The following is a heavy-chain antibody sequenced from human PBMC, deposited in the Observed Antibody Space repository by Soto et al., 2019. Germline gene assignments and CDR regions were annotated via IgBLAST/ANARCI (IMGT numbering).Heavy chain of an antibody. Sequence: QVQLVESGGGVVQPGRSLRLSCAASGFIFSSYDMHWVRQAPGKGLEWVAIISFDGSNKYYTDSVKGRFTVSRDDSKNTLYLQMNSLRVDDTAVYYCAKKASSTWYRAHFDYWGQGTLVTVSS. J-gene: IGHJ4*02. CDR1: GFIFSSYD. V-gene: IGHV3-30*18. CDR2: ISFDGSNK. D-gene: IGHD6-13*01. CDR3: AKKASSTWYRAHFDY.